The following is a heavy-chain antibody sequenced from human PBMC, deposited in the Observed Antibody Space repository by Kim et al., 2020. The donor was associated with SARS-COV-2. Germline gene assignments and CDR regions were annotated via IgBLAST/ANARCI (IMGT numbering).Heavy chain of an antibody. Sequence: GTTDYAAPVKGRLTISRDDSKNTLYLQMNSLKTEDTAVYYCTTLYDYPDYWGQGTLVTVSS. CDR2: GTT. CDR3: TTLYDYPDY. D-gene: IGHD2-2*01. J-gene: IGHJ4*02. V-gene: IGHV3-15*01.